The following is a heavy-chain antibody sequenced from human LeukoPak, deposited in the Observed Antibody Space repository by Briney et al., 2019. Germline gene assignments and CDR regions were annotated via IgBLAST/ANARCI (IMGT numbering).Heavy chain of an antibody. CDR1: GGSINSYY. CDR3: ARELDGDNWFDP. V-gene: IGHV4-59*01. J-gene: IGHJ5*02. Sequence: SETLSLTCTVSGGSINSYYWSWIRQPPGKGLEWIGYIYYSGSTNYNPSLKSRITISVDTSKNQFSLRLSSVTAADPAVYYCARELDGDNWFDPWGQGTLVTVSS. D-gene: IGHD1-1*01. CDR2: IYYSGST.